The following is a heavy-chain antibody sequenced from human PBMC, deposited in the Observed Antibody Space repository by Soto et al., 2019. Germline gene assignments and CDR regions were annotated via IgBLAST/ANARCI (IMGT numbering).Heavy chain of an antibody. CDR1: DFTFSNAW. V-gene: IGHV3-15*07. D-gene: IGHD4-17*01. J-gene: IGHJ5*02. Sequence: EVQLVESGGGLVKPGGSLRLSCAASDFTFSNAWMNWVRQAPGKGREWVGRIKSKTDGGTTDYAAPVKGRFTISRDDSKNTLYLQINSLKIEDTALYYCTTDPTGGWFDPWGQGTLVTVSS. CDR3: TTDPTGGWFDP. CDR2: IKSKTDGGTT.